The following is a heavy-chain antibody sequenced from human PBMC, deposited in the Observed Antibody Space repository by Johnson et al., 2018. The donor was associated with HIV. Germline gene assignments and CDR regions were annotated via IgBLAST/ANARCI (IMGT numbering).Heavy chain of an antibody. CDR2: ISWNCGNI. J-gene: IGHJ3*02. V-gene: IGHV3-9*01. CDR1: GFTFDDYA. CDR3: ARGGAYCGGDCNAFDI. D-gene: IGHD2-21*02. Sequence: VQLVESGGGVVQPGRSLRLSCAASGFTFDDYAMKWVRQAPGKGLEWVSGISWNCGNIYYADSVKGRFTISRDNAKNSLYLQMNSLRAEDTAVYYCARGGAYCGGDCNAFDIWGQGTMVTVSS.